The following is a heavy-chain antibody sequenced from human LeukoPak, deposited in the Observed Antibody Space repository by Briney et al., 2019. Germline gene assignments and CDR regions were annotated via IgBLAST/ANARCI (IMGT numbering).Heavy chain of an antibody. CDR2: ISADNGNT. CDR3: ARGRFYYDTSDYSEYFHP. J-gene: IGHJ1*01. CDR1: GYTFTSYY. Sequence: ASVKVSCKASGYTFTSYYIGWVRQAPGQGLEWMGWISADNGNTNYAQKFQGRVTKTTDTSTSTAYMELRSLRSDDTAVYYCARGRFYYDTSDYSEYFHPWGQGTLVTVSS. V-gene: IGHV1-18*01. D-gene: IGHD3-22*01.